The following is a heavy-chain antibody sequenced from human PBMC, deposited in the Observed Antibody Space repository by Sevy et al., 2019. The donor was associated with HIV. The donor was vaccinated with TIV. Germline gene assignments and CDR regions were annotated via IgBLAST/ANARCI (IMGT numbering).Heavy chain of an antibody. J-gene: IGHJ4*02. V-gene: IGHV1-18*04. D-gene: IGHD6-25*01. Sequence: ASVKVSCKASGYTFTSYGISWVRQAPGQGLEWMGWISAYNGNTNYAQKLQGRVTMTTDTSTSTAYMELRSLRSDDTAVYHCARIARGIAADYYFDYWGQGTLVTVSS. CDR2: ISAYNGNT. CDR3: ARIARGIAADYYFDY. CDR1: GYTFTSYG.